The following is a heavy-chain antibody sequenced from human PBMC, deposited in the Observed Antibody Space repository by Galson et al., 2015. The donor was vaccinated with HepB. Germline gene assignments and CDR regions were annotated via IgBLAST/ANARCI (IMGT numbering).Heavy chain of an antibody. CDR2: IIPIFGTA. CDR3: ARGKGLWHCSSTSCSSYYFDY. Sequence: SVKVSCKASGGTFSSYAISWVRQAPGQGLEWMGGIIPIFGTANYAQKFQGRVTITADESTSTAYMELSSLRSEDTAVYYCARGKGLWHCSSTSCSSYYFDYWGQGTLVTVSS. D-gene: IGHD2-2*01. CDR1: GGTFSSYA. J-gene: IGHJ4*02. V-gene: IGHV1-69*13.